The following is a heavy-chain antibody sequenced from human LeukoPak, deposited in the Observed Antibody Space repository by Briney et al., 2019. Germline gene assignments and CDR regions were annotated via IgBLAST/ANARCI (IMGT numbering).Heavy chain of an antibody. CDR1: GFTFDDYG. CDR2: INWNGGST. J-gene: IGHJ4*02. Sequence: GGSLRLSCAASGFTFDDYGMSWIRQAPGKGLGWVSGINWNGGSTGYADSVKGRFTISRDNAKNSLYLQMNSLRAEDTALYYCARGYYGSGSYYTFDYWGQGTLVTVSS. V-gene: IGHV3-20*04. CDR3: ARGYYGSGSYYTFDY. D-gene: IGHD3-10*01.